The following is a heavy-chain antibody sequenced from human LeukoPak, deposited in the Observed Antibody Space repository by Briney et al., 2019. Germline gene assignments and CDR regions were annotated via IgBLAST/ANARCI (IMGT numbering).Heavy chain of an antibody. J-gene: IGHJ4*02. Sequence: WIVNIYYSGSTYYNPSRKSRVTISVNTSKNQFSLKLTSVTAADTAVYYCATDLGGYDFAYWGQGSLVTVSS. CDR2: IYYSGST. V-gene: IGHV4-39*01. D-gene: IGHD5-12*01. CDR3: ATDLGGYDFAY.